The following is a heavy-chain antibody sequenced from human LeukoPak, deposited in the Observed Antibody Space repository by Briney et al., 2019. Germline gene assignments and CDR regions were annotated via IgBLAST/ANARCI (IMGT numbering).Heavy chain of an antibody. J-gene: IGHJ4*02. Sequence: GGSLRLSCSASGFTFSSYWMSWVRQAPGKWLEWVANIKQDGSEKYYVDSVKGPFTMSRDNAKNSLYLQMNSLRAEDTAVYYCAALWFGELVFDYWGQGTLVTVSS. V-gene: IGHV3-7*01. CDR1: GFTFSSYW. D-gene: IGHD3-10*01. CDR2: IKQDGSEK. CDR3: AALWFGELVFDY.